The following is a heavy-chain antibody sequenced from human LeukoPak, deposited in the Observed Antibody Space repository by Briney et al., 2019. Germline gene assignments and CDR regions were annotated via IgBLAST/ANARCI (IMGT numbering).Heavy chain of an antibody. CDR3: AREGSYSGSYYTSSPGDY. J-gene: IGHJ4*02. V-gene: IGHV1-18*01. D-gene: IGHD1-26*01. Sequence: ASVKVSCKASGYTFTTYGISWVRQAPGQGLEWMGWISAYNGNTNYAQKLQGRATMTTDTSTSTAYMELRSLRSDDTAVYYCAREGSYSGSYYTSSPGDYWGQGTLVTVSS. CDR1: GYTFTTYG. CDR2: ISAYNGNT.